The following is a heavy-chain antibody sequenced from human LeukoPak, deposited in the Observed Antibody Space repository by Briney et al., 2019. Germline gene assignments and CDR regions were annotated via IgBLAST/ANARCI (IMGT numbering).Heavy chain of an antibody. V-gene: IGHV3-30*18. CDR1: GFTFSSYG. J-gene: IGHJ6*03. Sequence: GGSLRLSCAASGFTFSSYGIRWVRQAPGKGLEWVAVISYDGSNKYYADSVKGRFTISRDNSKNTLYLQMNSLRAEDTAVYYCAKAYTIFGEVIFQYHYMDVWGKGTTVTVSS. D-gene: IGHD3-3*01. CDR2: ISYDGSNK. CDR3: AKAYTIFGEVIFQYHYMDV.